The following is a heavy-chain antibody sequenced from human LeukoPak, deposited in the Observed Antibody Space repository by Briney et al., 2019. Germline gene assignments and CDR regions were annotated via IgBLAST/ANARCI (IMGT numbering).Heavy chain of an antibody. V-gene: IGHV1-69*13. J-gene: IGHJ6*02. CDR1: GGTFSSYA. D-gene: IGHD3-10*01. CDR3: ARDPVYYGSGSSYYNYYGMDV. CDR2: IIPISGTA. Sequence: ASVKVSCKASGGTFSSYAISWVRQAPGQGLEWMGGIIPISGTANYAQKFQGRVTITADESTSTAYMELSSLRSEDTAVYYCARDPVYYGSGSSYYNYYGMDVWGQGTTVTVSS.